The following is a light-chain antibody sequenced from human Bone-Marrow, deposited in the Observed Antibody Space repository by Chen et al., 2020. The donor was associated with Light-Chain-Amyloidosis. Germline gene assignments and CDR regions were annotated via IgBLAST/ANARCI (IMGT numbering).Light chain of an antibody. Sequence: SYELTQPPSVSVSPGQTARITCSGDDLPTKYAYWYQQKPGQAPVLVIHRDTERPSGISERFCGSSSGTAATLTISGLQAEDEADYHGQSADSSGTYEVIVGGGTKLTVL. J-gene: IGLJ2*01. CDR1: DLPTKY. CDR3: QSADSSGTYEVI. V-gene: IGLV3-25*03. CDR2: RDT.